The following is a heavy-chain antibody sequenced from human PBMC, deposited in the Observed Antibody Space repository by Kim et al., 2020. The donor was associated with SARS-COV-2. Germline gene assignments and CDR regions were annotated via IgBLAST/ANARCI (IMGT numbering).Heavy chain of an antibody. CDR3: ARGRRESYSNYVHGY. V-gene: IGHV4-38-2*02. D-gene: IGHD4-4*01. CDR2: IYHSGST. CDR1: GYSISSGYY. J-gene: IGHJ4*01. Sequence: SETLSLTCTVSGYSISSGYYWGWIRQPPGKGLEWIGSIYHSGSTYYNPSLKSRVTISVDTSKNQFSLKLSSVTAADTAVYYCARGRRESYSNYVHGYWG.